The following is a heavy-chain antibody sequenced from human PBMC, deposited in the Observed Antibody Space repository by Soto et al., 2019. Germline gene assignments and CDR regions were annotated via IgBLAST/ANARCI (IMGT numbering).Heavy chain of an antibody. D-gene: IGHD3-16*01. V-gene: IGHV3-49*03. CDR2: IRSKAYGGTT. Sequence: GGSLRLSCTASGFTFGDYAMGWFRQAPGKGLEWVGFIRSKAYGGTTEYAASVKGRFTISRDDSKSIAYLQMNSLKTEDTAVYYCSRVVGGWANYYYGMDVWGQGTTVTVSS. J-gene: IGHJ6*02. CDR3: SRVVGGWANYYYGMDV. CDR1: GFTFGDYA.